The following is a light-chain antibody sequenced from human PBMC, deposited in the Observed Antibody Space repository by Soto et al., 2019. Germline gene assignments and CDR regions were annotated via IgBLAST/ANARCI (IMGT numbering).Light chain of an antibody. CDR3: SSYTSSSSYV. CDR1: SSDIGAYNY. J-gene: IGLJ1*01. V-gene: IGLV2-11*01. Sequence: QSALTQPRSVSGSPGQSVTISCTGTSSDIGAYNYVSWYQQYPGKAPRLLIYDVTERPSGVPDRFSGSKSGNTASLTISGLQADDEADYYCSSYTSSSSYVFGTGTKLTVL. CDR2: DVT.